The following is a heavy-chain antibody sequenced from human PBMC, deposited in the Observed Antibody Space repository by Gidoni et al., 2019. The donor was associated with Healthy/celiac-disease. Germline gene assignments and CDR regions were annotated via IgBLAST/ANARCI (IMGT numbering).Heavy chain of an antibody. V-gene: IGHV1-69*01. CDR1: GGTFSSCA. CDR3: ARFSQEMATMRGAFDI. CDR2: SIPIVGTA. Sequence: QVQLVQSGAEVRKPGSSVKVSCKASGGTFSSCALSWVRQAPGQGLAWMGGSIPIVGTANYAQKFQGRVTITADESTSTAYMELSSLRSEDTAVYYCARFSQEMATMRGAFDIWGQGTMVTVSS. J-gene: IGHJ3*02. D-gene: IGHD5-12*01.